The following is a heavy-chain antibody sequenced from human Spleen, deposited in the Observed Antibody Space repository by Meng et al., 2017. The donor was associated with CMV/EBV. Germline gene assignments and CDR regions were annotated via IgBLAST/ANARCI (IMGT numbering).Heavy chain of an antibody. D-gene: IGHD6-13*01. Sequence: GGSLRLSCAASGFTFSTYDMHWVRQPAGKALEWVSAIGIARDTYYSDSVKGRFTISRENAKNSLYLQMNSLRAGDTAVYYCARGQQQLSQGAYGMDVWGQGTTVTVSS. CDR1: GFTFSTYD. CDR3: ARGQQQLSQGAYGMDV. CDR2: IGIARDT. J-gene: IGHJ6*02. V-gene: IGHV3-13*01.